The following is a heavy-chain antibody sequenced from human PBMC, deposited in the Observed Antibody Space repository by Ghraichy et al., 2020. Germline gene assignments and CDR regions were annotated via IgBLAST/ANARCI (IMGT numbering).Heavy chain of an antibody. V-gene: IGHV1-3*01. CDR2: INAGNGNT. D-gene: IGHD3-22*01. CDR1: GYTFTSYA. J-gene: IGHJ6*02. CDR3: ASNYYDSRDYYYGMDV. Sequence: ASVKVSCKASGYTFTSYAMHWVRQAPGQRLEWMGWINAGNGNTKYSQKFQGRVTITRDTSASTAYMELSSLRSEDTAVYYCASNYYDSRDYYYGMDVWGQGTTVTVSS.